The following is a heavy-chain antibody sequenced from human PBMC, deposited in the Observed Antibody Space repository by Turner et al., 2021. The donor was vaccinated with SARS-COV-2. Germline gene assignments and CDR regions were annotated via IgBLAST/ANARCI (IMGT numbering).Heavy chain of an antibody. V-gene: IGHV3-30*18. CDR3: AKNPGPYCSGGSCYSGELDY. D-gene: IGHD2-15*01. CDR2: RSYDGSNK. Sequence: QVQLVESGGGVVQPGRSLRLSSSASGFTFSSYGMHWVRQAPGKGLEWVAVRSYDGSNKYYADSVKGRFTISRDKSKNTLYLQMNSLRAEDTAVYYCAKNPGPYCSGGSCYSGELDYWGQGTLVTVSS. J-gene: IGHJ4*02. CDR1: GFTFSSYG.